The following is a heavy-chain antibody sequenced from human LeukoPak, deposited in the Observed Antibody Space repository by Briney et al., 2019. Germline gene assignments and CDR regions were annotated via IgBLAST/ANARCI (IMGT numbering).Heavy chain of an antibody. CDR2: IYSSGST. D-gene: IGHD3-10*01. CDR1: GGSVSSYY. Sequence: SETLSLTCTVSGGSVSSYYWSWIRQPPGKGLEWIGYIYSSGSTNYNPSLKSRLTISVDASKNQFSLKLTSVTAADTAVYYCARAYYYGSGSYGLDYWGQGALVTVSS. J-gene: IGHJ4*02. V-gene: IGHV4-59*02. CDR3: ARAYYYGSGSYGLDY.